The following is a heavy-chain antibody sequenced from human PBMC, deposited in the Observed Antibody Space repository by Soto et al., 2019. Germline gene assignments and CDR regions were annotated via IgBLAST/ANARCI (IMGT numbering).Heavy chain of an antibody. CDR3: AREDFWRGYYYFVY. CDR1: GYTFTSYC. Sequence: ASVKVSCKASGYTFTSYCISWVRQAPGQGLEWMGWISAYNGNTNYAQKLQGRVTMTTDTSTSTAYMELRSLRSDDTAVYYCAREDFWRGYYYFVYWGQGTLVTVSS. CDR2: ISAYNGNT. V-gene: IGHV1-18*01. D-gene: IGHD3-3*01. J-gene: IGHJ4*02.